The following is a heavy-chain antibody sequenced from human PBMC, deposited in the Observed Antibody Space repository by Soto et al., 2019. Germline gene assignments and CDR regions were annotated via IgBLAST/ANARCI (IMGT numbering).Heavy chain of an antibody. V-gene: IGHV3-30-3*01. CDR3: ARVTPGNNLYYFSGLDF. Sequence: GGSLRLSCVASGFTFDTYGIHWVRQAPGKGLQWVALISYEGSNTYYADSVRGRFTISRDNSKNTLYLQMNTLRPEDTGLYYCARVTPGNNLYYFSGLDFWGQGTSVTVS. D-gene: IGHD1-1*01. CDR2: ISYEGSNT. CDR1: GFTFDTYG. J-gene: IGHJ6*02.